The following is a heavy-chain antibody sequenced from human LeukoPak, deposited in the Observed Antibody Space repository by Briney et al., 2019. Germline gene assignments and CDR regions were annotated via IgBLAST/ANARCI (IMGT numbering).Heavy chain of an antibody. CDR1: GGSISSYY. V-gene: IGHV4-59*01. CDR2: IYYSGST. Sequence: SETLSLTCTVSGGSISSYYWSWIRQPPGKGLEWIGYIYYSGSTNYNPSLKSRVTISVDTSQNQFSLKLSSVTAADTAVYYCARTPYYDFWSGIEGFDPWGQGTLVTVSS. J-gene: IGHJ5*02. CDR3: ARTPYYDFWSGIEGFDP. D-gene: IGHD3-3*01.